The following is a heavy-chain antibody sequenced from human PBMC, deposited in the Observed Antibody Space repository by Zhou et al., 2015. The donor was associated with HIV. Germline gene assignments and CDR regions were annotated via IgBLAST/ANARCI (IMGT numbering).Heavy chain of an antibody. CDR1: GATSNSYT. CDR3: ARRNVVQTGVCGAYNWFRP. V-gene: IGHV1-69*08. J-gene: IGHJ5*02. Sequence: QVRLVQSGTELKTPGSSVKVSCKPSGATSNSYTVTWVRQAPGQGLEWMGRIIPLLGTQHYSQNFQGRVTITADKRTRTAYLELHNLRPEDTAFYYCARRNVVQTGVCGAYNWFRPVGPTEPWSASP. CDR2: IIPLLGTQ. D-gene: IGHD2-8*01.